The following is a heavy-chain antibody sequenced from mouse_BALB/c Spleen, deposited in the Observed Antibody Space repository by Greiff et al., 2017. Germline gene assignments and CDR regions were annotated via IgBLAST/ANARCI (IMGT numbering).Heavy chain of an antibody. V-gene: IGHV5-6-3*01. Sequence: EVQVEESGGGLVQPGGSLKLSCAASGFTFSSYGMSWVRQTPDKRLELVATINSNGGSTYYPDSVKGRFTISRDNAKNTLYLQMSSLMSEDTAMYYCAREVYYDPSWFAYWGQGTLVTVSA. CDR1: GFTFSSYG. D-gene: IGHD2-4*01. CDR2: INSNGGST. J-gene: IGHJ3*01. CDR3: AREVYYDPSWFAY.